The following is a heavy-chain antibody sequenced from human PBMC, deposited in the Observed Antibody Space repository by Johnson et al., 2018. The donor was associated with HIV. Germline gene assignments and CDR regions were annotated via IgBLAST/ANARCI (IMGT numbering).Heavy chain of an antibody. J-gene: IGHJ3*02. CDR3: ARAIAAAGTVGVDAFDI. D-gene: IGHD6-13*01. Sequence: VQLVESGGGVVRPGGSLRLSCAASGFTFDDYGMSWVRQAPGKGLEWVSGINWNGGSTGYADSVKGRFTISRDNAKNSLYLQMDRLRAEDTAVYYCARAIAAAGTVGVDAFDIWGQGTMVTVSS. CDR1: GFTFDDYG. CDR2: INWNGGST. V-gene: IGHV3-20*04.